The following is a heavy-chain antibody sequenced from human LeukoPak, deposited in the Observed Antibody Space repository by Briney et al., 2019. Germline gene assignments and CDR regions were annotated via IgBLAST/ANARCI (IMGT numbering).Heavy chain of an antibody. J-gene: IGHJ3*02. CDR3: TRAPEIDSSGRSHSDGFDI. D-gene: IGHD3-22*01. CDR1: GGSLSSSSYY. CDR2: IYYSGST. Sequence: PSETLSLTCTVSGGSLSSSSYYWGWVRQPPGKGLEWIGNIYYSGSTYYNPSLKSRLTISLDTSQRQFSLRLSSVTAADTALYYCTRAPEIDSSGRSHSDGFDIWGQGTMVTVSS. V-gene: IGHV4-39*02.